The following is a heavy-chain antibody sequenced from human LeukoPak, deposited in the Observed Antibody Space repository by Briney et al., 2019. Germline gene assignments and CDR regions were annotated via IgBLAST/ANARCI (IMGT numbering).Heavy chain of an antibody. Sequence: ASVKVSCKASGGTFSSYAISWVRQAPGQGLEWMGGIIPILGTANYAQKFQGRVTITADESTSTAYMELSSLRSEDTAVYYCARVVGATTHYYYYGMDVWGQGTTVTVSS. CDR1: GGTFSSYA. J-gene: IGHJ6*02. CDR2: IIPILGTA. CDR3: ARVVGATTHYYYYGMDV. V-gene: IGHV1-69*01. D-gene: IGHD1-26*01.